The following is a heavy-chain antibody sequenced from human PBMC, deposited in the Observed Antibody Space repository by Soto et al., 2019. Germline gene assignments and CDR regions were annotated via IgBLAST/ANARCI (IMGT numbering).Heavy chain of an antibody. CDR2: ISSGGGTT. V-gene: IGHV3-23*01. CDR1: GFSFRNYA. Sequence: DEQLMESGGGSLQPGGSLRLSCAASGFSFRNYAMTWVRQSPGKGLEWVSLISSGGGTTNYADSVKGRFSISRDNSQNMLYLQMNGLRGEDTALYYCAKLKGGLGRFYGMDAWGQGTMVIVSS. J-gene: IGHJ6*02. CDR3: AKLKGGLGRFYGMDA. D-gene: IGHD3-3*01.